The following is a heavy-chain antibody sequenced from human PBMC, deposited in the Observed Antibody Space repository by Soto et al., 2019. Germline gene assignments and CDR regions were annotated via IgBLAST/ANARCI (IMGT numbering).Heavy chain of an antibody. Sequence: QVQLVQSGAEVKKPGASVKVSCKASGYTFTTYGINWVRQAPGQGPEWMGWISAYNGITNYAQNFQGRVTMTTDTPTSTAYMELRGLRSDDTAVYYCARDREAARPGWFDPWGQGTLVTVSS. V-gene: IGHV1-18*04. CDR2: ISAYNGIT. J-gene: IGHJ5*02. CDR1: GYTFTTYG. D-gene: IGHD6-6*01. CDR3: ARDREAARPGWFDP.